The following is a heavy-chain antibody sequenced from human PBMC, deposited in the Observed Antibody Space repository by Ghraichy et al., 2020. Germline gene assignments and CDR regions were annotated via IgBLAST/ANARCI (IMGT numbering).Heavy chain of an antibody. Sequence: SETLSLTCAVYGGSFSGYYWSWIRQPPGKGLEWIGEINHSGSTNYNPSLKSRVTISVDTSKNQFSLKLSSVTAADTAVYYCAREDAKSSWYHGLPKRNWFDPWGQGTLVTVSS. V-gene: IGHV4-34*01. CDR1: GGSFSGYY. J-gene: IGHJ5*02. D-gene: IGHD6-13*01. CDR2: INHSGST. CDR3: AREDAKSSWYHGLPKRNWFDP.